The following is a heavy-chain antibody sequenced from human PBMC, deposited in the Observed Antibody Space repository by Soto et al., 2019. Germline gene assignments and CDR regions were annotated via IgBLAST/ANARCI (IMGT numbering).Heavy chain of an antibody. J-gene: IGHJ4*02. CDR2: IYWDDDK. V-gene: IGHV2-5*02. Sequence: QITLKESGPTLVKPTQTLTLTCTFSGFSLSTSGVGVGWIRQPPGKALEWLALIYWDDDKRYSPSLKSILTITKDTSKNQVVLTRTNMDPVETATYYGAHSDTAMVIFDYWGQGTLVTVSS. CDR3: AHSDTAMVIFDY. CDR1: GFSLSTSGVG. D-gene: IGHD5-18*01.